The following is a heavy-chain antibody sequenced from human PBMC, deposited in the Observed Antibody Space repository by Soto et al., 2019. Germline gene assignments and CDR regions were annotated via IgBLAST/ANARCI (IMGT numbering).Heavy chain of an antibody. J-gene: IGHJ6*02. D-gene: IGHD4-17*01. CDR2: IYYSGST. CDR1: GGSISSSSYY. Sequence: QLQLQESGPGLVKPSETLSLTCTVSGGSISSSSYYWGWIRQPPGKGLEWIGSIYYSGSTYYNPSLKSRVTISVDRSKNPFSLKVSSVTAADTAVYYCARGGNHDYCDLYHYYYGMDVWGQGTTVTVSS. CDR3: ARGGNHDYCDLYHYYYGMDV. V-gene: IGHV4-39*01.